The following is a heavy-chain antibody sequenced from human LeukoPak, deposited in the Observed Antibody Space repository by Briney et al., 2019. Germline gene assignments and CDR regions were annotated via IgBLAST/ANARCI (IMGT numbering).Heavy chain of an antibody. CDR3: ARYNWNPHWFDP. J-gene: IGHJ5*02. D-gene: IGHD1-1*01. V-gene: IGHV3-48*03. CDR2: ISSSGSSI. Sequence: GGSLRLSCGASGFTFSTYEMTWVRQAPGKGRGWVSYISSSGSSIYYADSVKGRFTVSRDNAKNSLYLQMNSLRAEDTAVYYCARYNWNPHWFDPWGQGTLVTVSS. CDR1: GFTFSTYE.